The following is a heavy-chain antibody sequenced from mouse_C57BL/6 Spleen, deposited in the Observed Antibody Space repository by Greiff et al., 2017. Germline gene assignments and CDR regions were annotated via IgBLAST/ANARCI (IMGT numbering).Heavy chain of an antibody. D-gene: IGHD1-1*01. CDR3: ARDTTVGWYFDV. CDR1: GYTFTDYN. J-gene: IGHJ1*03. V-gene: IGHV1-18*01. CDR2: INPNNGGT. Sequence: EVKLVESGPELVKPGASVKIPCKASGYTFTDYNMDWVKQSHGKSLEWIGDINPNNGGTIYNQKFKGKATLTVDKSSSTAYMELRSLTSEDTAVYYCARDTTVGWYFDVWGTGTTVTVSS.